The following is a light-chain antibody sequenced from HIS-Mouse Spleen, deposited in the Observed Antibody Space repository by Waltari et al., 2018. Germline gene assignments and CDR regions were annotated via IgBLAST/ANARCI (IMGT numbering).Light chain of an antibody. J-gene: IGLJ3*02. V-gene: IGLV2-11*01. CDR1: SSDVGGYNY. CDR3: SSYTSSSTRV. Sequence: QSALTQPRSVSGSPGQSVTISCTGTSSDVGGYNYVSWYQQHTGKAPKLMIYDVSKRPSGVPDRFSGSKSGNTASLTISGLQAEDEADYYCSSYTSSSTRVFGGGTKLTVL. CDR2: DVS.